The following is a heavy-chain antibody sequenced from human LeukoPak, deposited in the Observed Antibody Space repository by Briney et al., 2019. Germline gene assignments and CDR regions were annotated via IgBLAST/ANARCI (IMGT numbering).Heavy chain of an antibody. Sequence: SVKVSCKASGYTFTSYAISWVRQAPGQGLEWMGGIIPIFGTANYAQKFQGRVTITADGSTSTAYMELSSLRSEDTAVYYCARPARSSSWGENAFDIWGQGTMVTVSS. J-gene: IGHJ3*02. CDR3: ARPARSSSWGENAFDI. CDR2: IIPIFGTA. D-gene: IGHD6-13*01. V-gene: IGHV1-69*13. CDR1: GYTFTSYA.